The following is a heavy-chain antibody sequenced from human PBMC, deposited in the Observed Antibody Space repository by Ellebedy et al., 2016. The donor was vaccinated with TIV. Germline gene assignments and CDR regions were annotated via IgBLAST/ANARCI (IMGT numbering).Heavy chain of an antibody. CDR1: GFSFSSYW. CDR3: ATDGSYGDYLSPTHAFEI. CDR2: IRQDGNDK. V-gene: IGHV3-7*01. Sequence: GESLKISCAASGFSFSSYWMSWVRQAPGKGLEWVANIRQDGNDKYYVDSVKGRFTISRDNAKRTLDLQMNSLRAEDTAIYYCATDGSYGDYLSPTHAFEIWGQGTLVTVSP. J-gene: IGHJ3*02. D-gene: IGHD3-16*01.